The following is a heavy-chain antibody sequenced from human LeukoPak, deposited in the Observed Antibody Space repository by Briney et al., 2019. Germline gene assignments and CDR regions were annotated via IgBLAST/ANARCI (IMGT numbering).Heavy chain of an antibody. CDR1: GYTFTSYY. CDR2: IIPNSGGT. CDR3: AGSARGNVVPAAIDYYYYMDV. D-gene: IGHD2-2*01. J-gene: IGHJ6*03. Sequence: ASVKVSCKASGYTFTSYYMHWVRQAPGQGLEWMGWIIPNSGGTNYAQKFQGRVTMTRDTSISTAYMELSRLRSDDTAVYYCAGSARGNVVPAAIDYYYYMDVWGKGTTVTVSS. V-gene: IGHV1-2*02.